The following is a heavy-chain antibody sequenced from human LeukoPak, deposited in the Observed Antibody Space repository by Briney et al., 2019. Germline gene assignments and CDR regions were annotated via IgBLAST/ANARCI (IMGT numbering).Heavy chain of an antibody. D-gene: IGHD2-21*02. V-gene: IGHV1-46*01. CDR3: ARDRAVVTEGFDY. J-gene: IGHJ4*02. CDR2: INPSGGST. Sequence: ASVEVSCKVSGYTFTSYYMHWVRQAPGQGLEWMGIINPSGGSTSYAQKFQGRVTMTRDMSTSTVYMELSSLRSEDTAVYYCARDRAVVTEGFDYWGQGTLVTVSS. CDR1: GYTFTSYY.